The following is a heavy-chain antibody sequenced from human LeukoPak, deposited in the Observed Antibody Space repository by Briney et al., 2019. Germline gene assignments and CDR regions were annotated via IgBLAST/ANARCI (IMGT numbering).Heavy chain of an antibody. V-gene: IGHV3-23*01. D-gene: IGHD2-2*01. J-gene: IGHJ4*02. CDR2: ISGSGGST. Sequence: GGSLRLSCAASGFTLSSYAMSWVRQAPGKGLEWVSAISGSGGSTYYADSVKGRFTISRDNSKNTLYLQMNSLRAEDTAVYYCAKDSIVVPAASYFDYWGQGTLVTVSS. CDR3: AKDSIVVPAASYFDY. CDR1: GFTLSSYA.